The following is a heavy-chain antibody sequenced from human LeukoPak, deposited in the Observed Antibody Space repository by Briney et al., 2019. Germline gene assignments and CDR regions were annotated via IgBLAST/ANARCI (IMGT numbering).Heavy chain of an antibody. CDR3: ARVVFAWLSFNY. J-gene: IGHJ4*02. Sequence: SETLSLTCTVSGGSISSYYWSWIRQPPGKGLEWIGYIYYSGSTNYNPSLKSRVTISVDTSKNQFSLKLSSVTAADTAVYYCARVVFAWLSFNYWGQGTLVTVSS. D-gene: IGHD3-9*01. CDR2: IYYSGST. CDR1: GGSISSYY. V-gene: IGHV4-59*01.